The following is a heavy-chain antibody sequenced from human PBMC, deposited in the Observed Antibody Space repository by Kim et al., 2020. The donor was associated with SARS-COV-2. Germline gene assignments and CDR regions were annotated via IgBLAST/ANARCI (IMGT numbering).Heavy chain of an antibody. D-gene: IGHD6-19*01. J-gene: IGHJ4*02. CDR1: GGPITNDY. CDR2: INCTGST. Sequence: SETLSLTCTVAGGPITNDYRIWIGQPAGKGLGWIGYINCTGSTKYNPSIKSRVTISVDTSKNQFSLQLTSVTAADTAVYYCARGGWYSAYWGQGTLVTISS. V-gene: IGHV4-59*01. CDR3: ARGGWYSAY.